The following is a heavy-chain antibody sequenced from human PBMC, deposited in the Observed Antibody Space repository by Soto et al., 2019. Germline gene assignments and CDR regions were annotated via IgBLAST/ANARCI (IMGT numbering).Heavy chain of an antibody. D-gene: IGHD2-2*01. Sequence: SETLSLTCAVSGGSISSSNWWSWVRQPPGKGLEWIGEIYYSGSTYYNPSLKSRVTISVDTSKNQFSLKLSSVTAADTAVYYCASDTYCSSTSCYGGHYYYGMDVWGQGTTVTVSS. CDR3: ASDTYCSSTSCYGGHYYYGMDV. V-gene: IGHV4-4*02. J-gene: IGHJ6*02. CDR2: IYYSGST. CDR1: GGSISSSNW.